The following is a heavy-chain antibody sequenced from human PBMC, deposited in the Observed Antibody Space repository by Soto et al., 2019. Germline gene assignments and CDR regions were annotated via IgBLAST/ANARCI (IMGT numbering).Heavy chain of an antibody. J-gene: IGHJ4*02. V-gene: IGHV3-23*01. CDR1: GFTFTSYA. CDR3: AKFEELEPTPYDY. Sequence: GGSLRLSCAASGFTFTSYAMSWVRQAPGKGLEWVSGISGSGGSTYYADSVKGRFTISRDNSKNTLYLQMNSLRAEDTAVYYCAKFEELEPTPYDYWGQGTLVTVPS. D-gene: IGHD1-1*01. CDR2: ISGSGGST.